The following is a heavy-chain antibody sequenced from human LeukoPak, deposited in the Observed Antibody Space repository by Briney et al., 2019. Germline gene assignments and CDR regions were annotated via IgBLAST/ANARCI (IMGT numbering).Heavy chain of an antibody. CDR2: ITASGGNT. D-gene: IGHD5-18*01. V-gene: IGHV3-23*01. CDR3: AKSNGYSYGRYYFDY. Sequence: GGSLRLSCAASGFTFSSYAMGWVRQAPGKGLEWVSAITASGGNTYYADSVKGRFTISRDNSKNTLYLQVNSLRAEDTAVYYCAKSNGYSYGRYYFDYWGQGTLVTVSS. CDR1: GFTFSSYA. J-gene: IGHJ4*02.